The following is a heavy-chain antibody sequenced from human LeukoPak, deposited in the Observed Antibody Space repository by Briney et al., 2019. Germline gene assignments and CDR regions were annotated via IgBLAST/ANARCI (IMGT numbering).Heavy chain of an antibody. Sequence: PGGSLRLSCAASGFTFSSYWMSWVRQAPGKGLEWVANIKQDGSEKYYVDSVKGRFTISRDNAKNSLYLQMNSLRAEDTAVYYCARIAAAGSRSDAFDIRGQGTMVTVSS. CDR1: GFTFSSYW. D-gene: IGHD6-13*01. CDR3: ARIAAAGSRSDAFDI. V-gene: IGHV3-7*01. CDR2: IKQDGSEK. J-gene: IGHJ3*02.